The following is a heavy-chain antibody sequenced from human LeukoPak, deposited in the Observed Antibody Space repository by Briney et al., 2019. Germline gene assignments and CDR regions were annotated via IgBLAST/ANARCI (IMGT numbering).Heavy chain of an antibody. CDR3: ARYYDSSGYYLGDDAFDI. CDR2: IIPIFGTA. CDR1: GGTFSSYA. Sequence: GASVKVSCKASGGTFSSYAISWVRQAPRQGLEWMGGIIPIFGTANYAQKFQGRVTITTDESTSTAYMELSSLRSEDTAVYYCARYYDSSGYYLGDDAFDIWGQGTMVTVSS. V-gene: IGHV1-69*05. D-gene: IGHD3-22*01. J-gene: IGHJ3*02.